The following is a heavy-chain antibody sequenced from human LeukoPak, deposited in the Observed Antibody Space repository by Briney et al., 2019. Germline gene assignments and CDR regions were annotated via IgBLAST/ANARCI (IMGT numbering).Heavy chain of an antibody. CDR2: IYYSGST. D-gene: IGHD3-22*01. CDR3: ARAPYYDSSMPI. J-gene: IGHJ3*02. CDR1: GGSISSGGYS. Sequence: SETLSLTCAVSGGSISSGGYSWSWIRQPPGKGLEWIGYIYYSGSTYYNPSLKSRVTISVDTSKNQFSLKLSSVTAADTAVYYCARAPYYDSSMPIWGQGTMVTVSS. V-gene: IGHV4-30-4*07.